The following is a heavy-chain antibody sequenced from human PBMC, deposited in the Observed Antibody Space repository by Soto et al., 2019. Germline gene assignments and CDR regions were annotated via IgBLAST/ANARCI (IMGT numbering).Heavy chain of an antibody. CDR3: AAGGGLPRYY. J-gene: IGHJ4*02. D-gene: IGHD5-12*01. Sequence: QLQLQESGSGLVKPSQTLSLTCAVSGGSISIGGYSWSWIRQPPGKGLEWIGYIYHRGSTYYNPSLKSRVTISVDRSKNQFSLKLSSVTAADTAVYYCAAGGGLPRYYWGQGTLVTVSS. CDR2: IYHRGST. V-gene: IGHV4-30-2*01. CDR1: GGSISIGGYS.